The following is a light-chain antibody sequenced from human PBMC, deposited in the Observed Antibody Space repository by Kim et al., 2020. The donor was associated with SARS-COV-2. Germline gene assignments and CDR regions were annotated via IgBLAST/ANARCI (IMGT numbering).Light chain of an antibody. CDR3: MQSLQIPRT. CDR1: RSVLHSNGNNE. V-gene: IGKV2-28*01. J-gene: IGKJ4*01. CDR2: LNS. Sequence: PASRSSRSSRSVLHSNGNNEWDGYLQQPGQSPQLLIYLNSSRASGGPDRFSGSGSGTDFTLKISRVEADDVGVYYCMQSLQIPRTFGGGTKVDIK.